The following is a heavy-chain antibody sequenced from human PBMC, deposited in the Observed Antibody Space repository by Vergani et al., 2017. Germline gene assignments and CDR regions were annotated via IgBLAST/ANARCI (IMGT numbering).Heavy chain of an antibody. Sequence: QVQLQESGPGLVKPSETLSLTCTVPGGSISSYYWSWIRQPPGKGLEWIGYIYYSVSTNYNPSLKSRVTISVDTSKNQFSLKLSSVTAADTAVYYCARRSVFHGGPIYYYYMDVWGKGTTVTVSS. J-gene: IGHJ6*03. CDR2: IYYSVST. D-gene: IGHD4-23*01. CDR1: GGSISSYY. V-gene: IGHV4-59*01. CDR3: ARRSVFHGGPIYYYYMDV.